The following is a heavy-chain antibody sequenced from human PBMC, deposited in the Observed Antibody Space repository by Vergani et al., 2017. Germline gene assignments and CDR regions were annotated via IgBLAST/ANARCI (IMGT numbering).Heavy chain of an antibody. V-gene: IGHV3-30*18. CDR1: GFTFSSYG. Sequence: QVQLVESGGGVVQPGRSLRLSCAASGFTFSSYGMHWVRQAPGKGLEWVAVISYDGSNKYYADSVKGRFTISRDNSKNTLYLQMNSQRAEDTAVYYCAKGPLLRFLEWFPLHYWGQGTLVTVSS. D-gene: IGHD3-3*01. CDR3: AKGPLLRFLEWFPLHY. CDR2: ISYDGSNK. J-gene: IGHJ4*02.